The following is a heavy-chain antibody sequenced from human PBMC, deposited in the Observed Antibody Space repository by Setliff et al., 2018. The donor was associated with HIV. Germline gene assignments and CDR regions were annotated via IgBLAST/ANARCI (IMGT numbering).Heavy chain of an antibody. CDR3: AAPSSVYIFGVLTPVSFDY. CDR1: GDTLTKLS. Sequence: AASVKVSCKVSGDTLTKLSIYWVRQAPGKGLEWMGGFDHEEGKIIYAQKFQGRVSMTEDTSTDTAYMDLSSLRSDDTAVYHCAAPSSVYIFGVLTPVSFDYWGQGTLVTVSS. CDR2: FDHEEGKI. J-gene: IGHJ4*02. V-gene: IGHV1-24*01. D-gene: IGHD3-3*02.